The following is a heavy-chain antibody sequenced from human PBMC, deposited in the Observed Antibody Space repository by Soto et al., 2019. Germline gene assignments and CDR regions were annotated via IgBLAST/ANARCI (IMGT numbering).Heavy chain of an antibody. CDR3: AREARGFDY. CDR2: ISSTGSTT. D-gene: IGHD3-10*01. CDR1: GFTFSSYN. Sequence: EVQLVESGGGSIQTGGSLRFSCAASGFTFSSYNMNWVRQAPGKGLEWISYISSTGSTTYYADSVKGRFTTSRDNAKNSLFLQMNSLRDEDTAVYYCAREARGFDYWGQGTLVTVSS. J-gene: IGHJ4*02. V-gene: IGHV3-48*02.